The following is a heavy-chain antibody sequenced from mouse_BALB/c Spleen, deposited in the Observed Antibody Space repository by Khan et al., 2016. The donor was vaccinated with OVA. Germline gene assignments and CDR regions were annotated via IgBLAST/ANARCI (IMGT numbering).Heavy chain of an antibody. V-gene: IGHV1-76*01. D-gene: IGHD3-2*02. CDR1: GYIFTSYW. Sequence: VQLQESGAELVRPWASVKLSCKTSGYIFTSYWIHWVKQRPGQGLEWIARIYPGTDNSYYSVKVEDKATLTADKSSSTAYMQLSSLKSEDSAVYYCAREEALYYFEYWGQGTTLTVSS. CDR2: IYPGTDNS. J-gene: IGHJ2*01. CDR3: AREEALYYFEY.